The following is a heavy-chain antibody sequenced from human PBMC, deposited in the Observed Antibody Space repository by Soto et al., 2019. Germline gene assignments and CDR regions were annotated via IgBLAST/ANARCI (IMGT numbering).Heavy chain of an antibody. CDR3: ARKSSHIVGLTAIMGAFDI. V-gene: IGHV4-39*01. J-gene: IGHJ3*02. D-gene: IGHD2-21*02. CDR2: FFYSGTT. Sequence: PSETLSLTCXVSGGSIRSTNYYWGWIRQPPGKGLEWIGSFFYSGTTYYNPSLKSRVTISVDTSKNQFSLKLRSVTAADTAVYYCARKSSHIVGLTAIMGAFDIWGQGTMVTVSS. CDR1: GGSIRSTNYY.